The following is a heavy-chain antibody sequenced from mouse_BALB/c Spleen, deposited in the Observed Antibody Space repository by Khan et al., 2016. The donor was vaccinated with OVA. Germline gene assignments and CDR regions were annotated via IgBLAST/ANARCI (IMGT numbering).Heavy chain of an antibody. J-gene: IGHJ3*01. V-gene: IGHV2-2*02. Sequence: VMLVESGPGLVQPSQSLSITCTVSGFSLTSYGIHWVRQSPGKGLEWLGVIWSGGSTDYDAAFLSRLIISKDNSKNQVFFKMNSLKGNDKAIYYCARNYDYDEGIDYWGQGTLVTVSA. D-gene: IGHD2-4*01. CDR1: GFSLTSYG. CDR2: IWSGGST. CDR3: ARNYDYDEGIDY.